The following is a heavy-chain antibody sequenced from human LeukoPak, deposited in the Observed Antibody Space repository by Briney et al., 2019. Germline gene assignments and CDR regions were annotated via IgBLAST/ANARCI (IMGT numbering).Heavy chain of an antibody. V-gene: IGHV3-23*01. CDR1: GSTFSSYA. CDR3: AKSNAYYYDSSGYYY. J-gene: IGHJ4*02. Sequence: GGSLRLSCAASGSTFSSYAMSWVRQAPGKGLEWVSAISDSGGSTYYADSVKGRFTISRDNSKNTLYLQMNSLRAEDTAVYYCAKSNAYYYDSSGYYYWGQGTLVTVSS. D-gene: IGHD3-22*01. CDR2: ISDSGGST.